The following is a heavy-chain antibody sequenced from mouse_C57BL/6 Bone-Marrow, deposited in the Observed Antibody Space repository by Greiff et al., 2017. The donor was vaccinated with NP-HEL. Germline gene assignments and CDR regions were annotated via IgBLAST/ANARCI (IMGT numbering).Heavy chain of an antibody. CDR2: IDPENGDT. D-gene: IGHD1-1*01. CDR3: TILRYYWYFDV. J-gene: IGHJ1*03. CDR1: GFNIKDDY. V-gene: IGHV14-4*01. Sequence: VHVKQSGAELVRPGASVKLSCTASGFNIKDDYMHWVKQRPEQGLEWIGWIDPENGDTEYASKFQGKATITADTSSNTAYLQLSSLTSEDTAVYYCTILRYYWYFDVWGTGTTVTVSS.